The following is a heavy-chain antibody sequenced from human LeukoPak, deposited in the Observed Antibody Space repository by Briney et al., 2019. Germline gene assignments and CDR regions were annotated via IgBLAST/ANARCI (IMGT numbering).Heavy chain of an antibody. Sequence: SETLSLTCNVSGGSIFTYYWGWIRQPPGKGLEWIGNIHYSGSTYYNPSLKSRVTISVDTSKNQFSLKVSSVTAADTAVYYCARADYDHPFDYWGQGTLVTVSS. CDR1: GGSIFTYY. CDR3: ARADYDHPFDY. V-gene: IGHV4-59*04. D-gene: IGHD4-17*01. CDR2: IHYSGST. J-gene: IGHJ4*02.